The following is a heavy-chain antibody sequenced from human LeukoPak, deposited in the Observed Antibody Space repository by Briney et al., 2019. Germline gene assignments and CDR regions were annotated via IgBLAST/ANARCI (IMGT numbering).Heavy chain of an antibody. V-gene: IGHV1-69*04. J-gene: IGHJ4*02. D-gene: IGHD3-3*01. CDR3: ARGLDTIFGVVINSGDY. CDR1: GGTFSSYA. Sequence: SVKVSCKASGGTFSSYAISWVRQAPGQGLEWMGRIIPILGIANYAQKFQGRVTITADKSTSTAYMELSSPRSEDTAVYYCARGLDTIFGVVINSGDYWGQGTLVTVSS. CDR2: IIPILGIA.